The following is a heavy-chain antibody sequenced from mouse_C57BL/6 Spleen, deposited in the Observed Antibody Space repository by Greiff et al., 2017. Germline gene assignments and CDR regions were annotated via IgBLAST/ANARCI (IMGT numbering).Heavy chain of an antibody. V-gene: IGHV3-6*01. J-gene: IGHJ1*03. CDR1: GYSITSGYY. Sequence: EVKLVESGPGLVKPSQSLSLTCSVTGYSITSGYYWNWIRQFPGNKLEWMGYISYDGSNNYNPSLKNRISITRDTSKNQFFLKLNSVTTEDTATYYCASSNWRYWYFDVWGTGTTVTVSS. D-gene: IGHD4-1*01. CDR2: ISYDGSN. CDR3: ASSNWRYWYFDV.